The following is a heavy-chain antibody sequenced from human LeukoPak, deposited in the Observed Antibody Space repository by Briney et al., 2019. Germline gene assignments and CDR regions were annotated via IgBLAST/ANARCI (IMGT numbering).Heavy chain of an antibody. Sequence: GGSLRLSCAGSGFTFSSYWRTWVRQAPGKGLEWVANINQDGSEKCCVDSVKGRFSISRDNTKNSVYLQMNSLRAEDTAVYFCASAIAAADAYWGQGTLVTVSS. D-gene: IGHD6-13*01. CDR1: GFTFSSYW. J-gene: IGHJ4*02. CDR2: INQDGSEK. CDR3: ASAIAAADAY. V-gene: IGHV3-7*01.